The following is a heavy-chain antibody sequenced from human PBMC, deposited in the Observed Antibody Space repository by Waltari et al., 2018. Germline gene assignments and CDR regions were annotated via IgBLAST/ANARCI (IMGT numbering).Heavy chain of an antibody. J-gene: IGHJ4*02. V-gene: IGHV3-7*01. CDR3: ARDYGRTWELISYCDV. Sequence: EVRLVESGGGLVQPGGSLRLSCEASGFSLSRYWMGWVRQAPGEGMGGVANINQGCTGKEYVDSVKGRFTISRDNAKNSLYRQMNGLRAEDTTVYYCARDYGRTWELISYCDVWGQGTLVTVSS. CDR1: GFSLSRYW. D-gene: IGHD3-10*01. CDR2: INQGCTGK.